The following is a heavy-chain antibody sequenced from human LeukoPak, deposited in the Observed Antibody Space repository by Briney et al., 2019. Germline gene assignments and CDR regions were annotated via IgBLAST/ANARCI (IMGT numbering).Heavy chain of an antibody. CDR2: IKQDGSDT. CDR1: GFTFSNSW. D-gene: IGHD3-22*01. Sequence: GGSLRLSCAASGFTFSNSWMCWVRQAPGKGLEWVANIKQDGSDTYYVDSVKGRFTIARDNAENSLYLQMNSLGAEDTALYYCVRGRGYYDSSGFLRPYYFDYWGQGTLVTVSS. CDR3: VRGRGYYDSSGFLRPYYFDY. J-gene: IGHJ4*02. V-gene: IGHV3-7*01.